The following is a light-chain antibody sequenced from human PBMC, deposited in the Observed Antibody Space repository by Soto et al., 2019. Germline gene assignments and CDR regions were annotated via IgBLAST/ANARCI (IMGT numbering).Light chain of an antibody. CDR1: QSVSSY. J-gene: IGKJ5*01. Sequence: EIMSTRLPATLSLSPGERDTLSCRASQSVSSYLAWYQQNPGQAPRLLIYDVSTRATGIPARFSGSGSGTDFTLTITSLEPEDFAVYSCPQRSTWPITFGQGTRLEI. CDR3: PQRSTWPIT. CDR2: DVS. V-gene: IGKV3-11*01.